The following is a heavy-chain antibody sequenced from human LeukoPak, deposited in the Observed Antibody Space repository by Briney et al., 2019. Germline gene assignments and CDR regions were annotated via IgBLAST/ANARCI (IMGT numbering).Heavy chain of an antibody. CDR2: IIDGNGAT. V-gene: IGHV3-23*01. CDR1: GFTFSIFS. CDR3: ANHHPLRYLDH. J-gene: IGHJ2*01. Sequence: GGSLRLSCAASGFTFSIFSMSWVRQAPGKGLEWVSAIIDGNGATYYGDFVKGRFTISRDNSQSTLYLQMNNLRAEDTAVYYCANHHPLRYLDHWGHGTLVTVSS.